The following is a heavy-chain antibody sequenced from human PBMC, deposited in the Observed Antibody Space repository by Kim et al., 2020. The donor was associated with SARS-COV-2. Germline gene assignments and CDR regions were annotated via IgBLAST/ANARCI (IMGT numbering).Heavy chain of an antibody. CDR1: GYTFTSYY. D-gene: IGHD2-2*01. V-gene: IGHV1-46*01. J-gene: IGHJ4*02. Sequence: ASVKVSCKASGYTFTSYYMHWVRQAPGQGLEWMGIINPSGGSTSYAQKFQGRVTMTRDTSTSTVYMELSSLRSEDTAVYYCARGEGIVVVPAANIGVGYWGQGTLVTVSS. CDR2: INPSGGST. CDR3: ARGEGIVVVPAANIGVGY.